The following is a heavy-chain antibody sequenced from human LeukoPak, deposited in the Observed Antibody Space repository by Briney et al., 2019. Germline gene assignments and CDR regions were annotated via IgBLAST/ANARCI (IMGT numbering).Heavy chain of an antibody. J-gene: IGHJ5*02. CDR2: IKEDGSEK. V-gene: IGHV3-7*01. D-gene: IGHD3-10*01. Sequence: GGSLRLSCAASGFTFSRYWMNWVRQAPGKGLEWVANIKEDGSEKDYVDSVKGRFTISRDNAKNSLYLQMKSLRGEDTAMYYCARVGLGVGSGRKASGFDPWAQGTLVTVSS. CDR1: GFTFSRYW. CDR3: ARVGLGVGSGRKASGFDP.